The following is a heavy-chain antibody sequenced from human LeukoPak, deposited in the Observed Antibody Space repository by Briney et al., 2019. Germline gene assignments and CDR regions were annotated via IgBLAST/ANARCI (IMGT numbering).Heavy chain of an antibody. CDR2: ISGSGGST. V-gene: IGHV3-23*01. CDR1: GVTFSSYA. J-gene: IGHJ4*02. Sequence: GGSLRLSCAASGVTFSSYARSWVRQAPGKGLEWVSAISGSGGSTYYAVTVKGRFTISRDNSKNSLKLQMNSLRAEDTDVYYCAKYCFDILTIDYWGQGTLVTVSS. CDR3: AKYCFDILTIDY. D-gene: IGHD3-9*01.